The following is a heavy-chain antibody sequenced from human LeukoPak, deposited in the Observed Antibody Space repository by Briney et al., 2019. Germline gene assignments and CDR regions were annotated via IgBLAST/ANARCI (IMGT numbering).Heavy chain of an antibody. CDR2: INPNSGGT. D-gene: IGHD5-12*01. CDR3: ARDAHNGYEFHDWFDP. J-gene: IGHJ5*02. CDR1: GYTFTSYD. V-gene: IGHV1-2*02. Sequence: ASVKVSCKASGYTFTSYDINWVRQAPGQGLEWMGWINPNSGGTKYAQKFQGRVTMTTDTSISTAYMEMSRLTSDDTAVYYCARDAHNGYEFHDWFDPWGQGALVTVSS.